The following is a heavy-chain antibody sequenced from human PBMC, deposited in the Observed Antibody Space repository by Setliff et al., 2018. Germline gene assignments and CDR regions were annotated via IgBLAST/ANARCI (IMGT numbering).Heavy chain of an antibody. D-gene: IGHD3-22*01. CDR1: GGTFSSYA. J-gene: IGHJ4*02. Sequence: GASVKVSCKASGGTFSSYAISWVRQAPGQGLEWMGRIIPIFGTANYAQKLQGRVTITADKSTSTAYMELSSLRSEDTAVYYCARDRPPYYYDSSGYYYSAGNFDYWGQGTLVTVSS. CDR2: IIPIFGTA. V-gene: IGHV1-69*06. CDR3: ARDRPPYYYDSSGYYYSAGNFDY.